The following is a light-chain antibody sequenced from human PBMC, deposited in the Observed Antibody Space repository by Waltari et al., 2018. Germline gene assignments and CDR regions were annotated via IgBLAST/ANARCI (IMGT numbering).Light chain of an antibody. V-gene: IGLV2-18*02. CDR3: SSYTSSSMVV. J-gene: IGLJ2*01. CDR1: SSDVGSYNR. CDR2: EVS. Sequence: QSALTQPPSVSGSPGQSVTISCTGTSSDVGSYNRVSWYQQPPGTAPKLMIYEVSNRPSGVPDRFSGSKSGNTASLTISGLQAEDEADYYCSSYTSSSMVVFGGWTKLTIL.